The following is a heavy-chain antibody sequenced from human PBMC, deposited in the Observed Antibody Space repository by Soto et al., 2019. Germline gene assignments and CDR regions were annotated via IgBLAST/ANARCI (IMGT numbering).Heavy chain of an antibody. J-gene: IGHJ6*03. CDR1: GFTFSRYW. D-gene: IGHD2-2*01. CDR3: ARETRLGYCSSTSCFYYYYMDV. V-gene: IGHV3-74*01. Sequence: WGSLRIPCAASGFTFSRYWVHWVRQGPGKGLVWVSSINSDGSSTSYADSVKGRFTISRDNAKNTLYLQMNSLRAEDTAVYYCARETRLGYCSSTSCFYYYYMDVWGKGTTVTVSS. CDR2: INSDGSST.